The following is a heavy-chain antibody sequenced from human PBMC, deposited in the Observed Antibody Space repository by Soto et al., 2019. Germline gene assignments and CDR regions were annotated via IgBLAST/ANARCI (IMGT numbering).Heavy chain of an antibody. V-gene: IGHV4-4*02. Sequence: QVQLQESGPGLVKPSGTLSLTCAVSGGSITSGWWPWVRQPPGKGLEWIGEILHSGRTNYNSSLKSRVTISIDKSKNQFSLNLSSVTAADTAVYYCSSRVTDAPTWGQGTLVTVSS. CDR1: GGSITSGW. D-gene: IGHD3-10*01. J-gene: IGHJ5*02. CDR3: SSRVTDAPT. CDR2: ILHSGRT.